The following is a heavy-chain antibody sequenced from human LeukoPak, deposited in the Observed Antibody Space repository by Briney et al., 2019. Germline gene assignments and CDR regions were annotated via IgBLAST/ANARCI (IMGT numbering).Heavy chain of an antibody. CDR2: ISGSGSRT. V-gene: IGHV3-23*01. CDR3: AKEVVVSAAVGTVGFDP. CDR1: GLTFSSYA. J-gene: IGHJ5*02. Sequence: GGPLRLSCAASGLTFSSYAMSWVRQAPGKGLEWVSAISGSGSRTYYADSVKGRFTISRDNSKNTLYLRINSLRAEDTAVYYCAKEVVVSAAVGTVGFDPWGQGTLVIVSS. D-gene: IGHD6-13*01.